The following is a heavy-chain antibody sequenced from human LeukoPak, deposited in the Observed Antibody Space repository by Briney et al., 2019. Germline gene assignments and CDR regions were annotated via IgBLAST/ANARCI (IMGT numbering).Heavy chain of an antibody. D-gene: IGHD3-22*01. CDR1: GFTFSSYA. V-gene: IGHV3-23*01. CDR3: ARYKDYYDSSGYYAYFDY. J-gene: IGHJ4*02. Sequence: GGSLRLSCAASGFTFSSYAMSWVRQAPGKGLEWVSGISGSGGSTHYADSVKGRFTISRDNSKNTLYLQMNSLRAEDTAVYYCARYKDYYDSSGYYAYFDYWGQGTLVTVSS. CDR2: ISGSGGST.